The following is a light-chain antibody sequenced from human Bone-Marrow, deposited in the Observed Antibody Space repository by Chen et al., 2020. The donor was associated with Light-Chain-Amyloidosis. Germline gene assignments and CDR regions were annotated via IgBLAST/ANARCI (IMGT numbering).Light chain of an antibody. CDR2: TDT. Sequence: SYELTQPPSVSVSPGQTARITCSGDDLPTKYAYWYQQQPGQAPVLVIHTDTERPSGISERFSGSSQGTTATLTISGVQAEDEADYHGQSADSSGTYEVIFGGGTKLTVL. V-gene: IGLV3-25*03. CDR1: DLPTKY. CDR3: QSADSSGTYEVI. J-gene: IGLJ2*01.